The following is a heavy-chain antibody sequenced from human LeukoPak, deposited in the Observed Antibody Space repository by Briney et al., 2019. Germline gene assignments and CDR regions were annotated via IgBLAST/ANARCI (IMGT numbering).Heavy chain of an antibody. D-gene: IGHD2-15*01. CDR2: ISSTSSTI. CDR3: ARSHCSGGSCYFYYFVY. V-gene: IGHV3-48*01. J-gene: IGHJ4*02. CDR1: GFTFRSFG. Sequence: GGSLRLSCAASGFTFRSFGMNWVRQAPGKGLERVSYISSTSSTIYYADSVKGRFTISRDNAKNSLYLQMSSLRAEDTAVYYCARSHCSGGSCYFYYFVYWGQGTLVTVSS.